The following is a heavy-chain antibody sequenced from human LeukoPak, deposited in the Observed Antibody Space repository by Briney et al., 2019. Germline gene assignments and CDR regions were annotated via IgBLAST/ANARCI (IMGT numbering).Heavy chain of an antibody. V-gene: IGHV3-33*01. Sequence: GGSLRLSCAASGFTFSSYGMHWVRQAPGKGLEWVAVIWYDGSNKYYAGSVKGRSTISRDNSKNTLYLQMNSLRAEDTAVYYCARDQEWLVRGYYYGMDVWGQGTTVTVSS. D-gene: IGHD6-19*01. J-gene: IGHJ6*02. CDR2: IWYDGSNK. CDR1: GFTFSSYG. CDR3: ARDQEWLVRGYYYGMDV.